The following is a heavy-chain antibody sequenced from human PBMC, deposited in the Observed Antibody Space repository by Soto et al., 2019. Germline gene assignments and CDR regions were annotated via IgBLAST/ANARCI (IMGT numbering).Heavy chain of an antibody. Sequence: QVQLRESGPRLVKPSGTLSLTCAVSGSSITSSNWWTWVRQPPGKGLEWSGGSNHRGSSNDNPSLTSRVTLSVDKSKNQFFLKLTSVTAADPAVYYCARRYCYDSSGYHVGDWGQGPLVTVSS. V-gene: IGHV4-4*02. CDR3: ARRYCYDSSGYHVGD. CDR1: GSSITSSNW. D-gene: IGHD3-22*01. CDR2: SNHRGSS. J-gene: IGHJ4*02.